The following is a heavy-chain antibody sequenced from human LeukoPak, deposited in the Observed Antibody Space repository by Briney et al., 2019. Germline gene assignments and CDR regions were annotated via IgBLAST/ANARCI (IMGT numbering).Heavy chain of an antibody. CDR2: IYYSGST. V-gene: IGHV4-39*07. CDR1: GGSISSYY. Sequence: SETLSLTCTVSGGSISSYYWGWIRQPSGKGLDWIGSIYYSGSTYYNPSLRSRVTISVDTSKNQFSLKLSSVTAADTAVYFCVREGTPGKGNYFDYWGQGTLVTVSS. J-gene: IGHJ4*02. CDR3: VREGTPGKGNYFDY. D-gene: IGHD3-10*01.